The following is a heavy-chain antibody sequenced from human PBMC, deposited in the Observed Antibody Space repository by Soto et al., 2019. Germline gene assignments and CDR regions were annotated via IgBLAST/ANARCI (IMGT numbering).Heavy chain of an antibody. Sequence: GESLKISCKGSGYKFTNYWLSWVRQTPGKGPGWMGRIDPSDSYINYSPSFRGHVTISIDESISTAHLQWSSLKASDTATYYCAIVTAETAYHYFDFWGQGTLVTVSS. V-gene: IGHV5-10-1*01. D-gene: IGHD1-1*01. CDR1: GYKFTNYW. CDR2: IDPSDSYI. CDR3: AIVTAETAYHYFDF. J-gene: IGHJ4*02.